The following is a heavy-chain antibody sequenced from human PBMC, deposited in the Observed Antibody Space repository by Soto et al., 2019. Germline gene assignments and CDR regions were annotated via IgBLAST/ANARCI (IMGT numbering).Heavy chain of an antibody. D-gene: IGHD6-19*01. CDR2: IYYHGNT. V-gene: IGHV4-39*01. J-gene: IGHJ4*01. CDR1: GVPITSRTYS. Sequence: SETLSLTCAVSGVPITSRTYSWGWIRQPPGKSLEWIGTIYYHGNTYSNPSLKSRVTISVDTSNNQLSLKLRSLTAADTAVYYCERHDGFSSGWIFDYWGHGTLVTVSS. CDR3: ERHDGFSSGWIFDY.